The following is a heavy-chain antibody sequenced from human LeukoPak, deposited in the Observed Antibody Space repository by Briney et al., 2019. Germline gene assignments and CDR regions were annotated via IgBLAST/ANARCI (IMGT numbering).Heavy chain of an antibody. Sequence: QAGGSLRLSCAASGFTFSNYGMNWVRQAPGKGLEWVSYISRSGDTIYYADSVKGRFTISRDNAKNSLFLQMSSLRAEDTAVYYCAKEGRGSYLDSWGQGTLVTVSS. J-gene: IGHJ4*02. CDR3: AKEGRGSYLDS. D-gene: IGHD1-26*01. V-gene: IGHV3-48*03. CDR1: GFTFSNYG. CDR2: ISRSGDTI.